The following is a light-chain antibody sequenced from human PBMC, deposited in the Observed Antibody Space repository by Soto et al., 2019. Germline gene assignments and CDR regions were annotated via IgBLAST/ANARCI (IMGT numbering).Light chain of an antibody. Sequence: EIVLKQSPDTLSLSPGERATLSCRASQSVRSNYLAWYQQKPGQAPRFLIYDASSRATGIPDRFSGSGSGTDFTLTINRLEPEDFVVYYCQQYGSTPLTFGGGTKVDIK. CDR3: QQYGSTPLT. V-gene: IGKV3-20*01. CDR1: QSVRSNY. CDR2: DAS. J-gene: IGKJ4*01.